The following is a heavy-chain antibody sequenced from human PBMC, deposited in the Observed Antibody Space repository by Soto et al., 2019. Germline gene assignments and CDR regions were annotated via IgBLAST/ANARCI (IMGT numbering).Heavy chain of an antibody. CDR2: IFHIGTT. CDR3: ARGWSGPGAAAYFDY. V-gene: IGHV4-38-2*01. CDR1: GYSISSEYY. J-gene: IGHJ4*02. D-gene: IGHD6-13*01. Sequence: SETLSLTCAISGYSISSEYYWGWIRQPPGKGLEWIVYIFHIGTTYYNPSLKSRVTISVDTSKNQFSLRLSSVTAAETAIYFCARGWSGPGAAAYFDYWGQGTLVTGSS.